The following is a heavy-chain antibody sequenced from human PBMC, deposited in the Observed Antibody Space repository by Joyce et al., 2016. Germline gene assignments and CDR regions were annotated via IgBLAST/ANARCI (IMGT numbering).Heavy chain of an antibody. V-gene: IGHV3-15*01. CDR3: TTLDYYYGSGNSEKRYYFDL. D-gene: IGHD3-10*01. J-gene: IGHJ4*02. CDR2: IKSKTAGGTT. Sequence: EVQLVESGGGLVKPGGSLRLSCAASGLTFSEAWMSWVRQDPGKGLELVGRIKSKTAGGTTDYAEPVKGRFTISRDDSRNTLYLQMNSLKTEDTAVYYCTTLDYYYGSGNSEKRYYFDLWGQGTLVTASS. CDR1: GLTFSEAW.